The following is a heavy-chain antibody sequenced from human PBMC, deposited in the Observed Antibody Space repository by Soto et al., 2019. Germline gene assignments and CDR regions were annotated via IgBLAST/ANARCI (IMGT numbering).Heavy chain of an antibody. V-gene: IGHV4-30-4*01. CDR2: IYKSATT. D-gene: IGHD2-15*01. Sequence: SETLSLTCSVSGDSISTVDYFWAWVRQPPGQALEYIGYIYKSATTYYNPSFESRVAISLDTSKSQFSLNVTSLTAADTAVYFCARGRYCLTGRCFPNWFDSWSQGTLVTVSS. CDR3: ARGRYCLTGRCFPNWFDS. J-gene: IGHJ5*01. CDR1: GDSISTVDYF.